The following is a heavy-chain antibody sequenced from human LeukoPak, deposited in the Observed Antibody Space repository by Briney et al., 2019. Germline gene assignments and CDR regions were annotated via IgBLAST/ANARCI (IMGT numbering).Heavy chain of an antibody. D-gene: IGHD6-6*01. V-gene: IGHV4-61*02. Sequence: SETLSLTCTVSGDSISSGSYYWNWIRQPAGEGLEWIGRIYTSGSTNYNPSLTSRVTISVDTSKNQFSLKLSSVTAADTAVYYCAKVYSSSSRDAFDVWGQGTMVTVSS. CDR3: AKVYSSSSRDAFDV. J-gene: IGHJ3*01. CDR2: IYTSGST. CDR1: GDSISSGSYY.